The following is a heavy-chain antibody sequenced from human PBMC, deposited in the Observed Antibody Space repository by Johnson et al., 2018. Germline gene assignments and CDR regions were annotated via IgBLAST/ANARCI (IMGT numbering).Heavy chain of an antibody. CDR3: TAEWDGFDM. CDR1: GFTFSKYW. Sequence: VQLVESGGGLVQPGGSLRLSCVVSGFTFSKYWMSWVRQAPGKGLEWVANIKQDGSDKGYVDSMKGRFSISREKAKNSVYMQMNNLRVEDTAVYYCTAEWDGFDMWGQGTLVTVSS. J-gene: IGHJ3*02. CDR2: IKQDGSDK. V-gene: IGHV3-7*01.